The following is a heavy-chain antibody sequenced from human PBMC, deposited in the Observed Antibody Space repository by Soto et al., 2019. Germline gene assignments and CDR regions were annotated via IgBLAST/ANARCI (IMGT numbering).Heavy chain of an antibody. V-gene: IGHV4-34*01. CDR2: INHSGST. D-gene: IGHD4-17*01. J-gene: IGHJ5*02. Sequence: QVQLQQWGAGLLKPSETLSLTCADYGGSFSGYYWSWIRQPPGKGLEWIGEINHSGSTNYNPSLKSRVTRSVDTSKNHFSLKLSSVTAADTAVYYCARAGDDYGDYRNWFDPWGQGTLVTVSS. CDR1: GGSFSGYY. CDR3: ARAGDDYGDYRNWFDP.